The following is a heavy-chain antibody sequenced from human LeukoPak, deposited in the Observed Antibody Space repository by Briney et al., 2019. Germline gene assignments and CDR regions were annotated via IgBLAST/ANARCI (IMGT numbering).Heavy chain of an antibody. CDR1: GYRFSTYW. V-gene: IGHV5-51*01. CDR2: IYPGDSDT. Sequence: GESLKISCEGSGYRFSTYWIGWVRQMPGKGLAWMGIIYPGDSDTRYSPSFQGQVTISADKSISTAYLQWSSLKASDTAMYYCARLIAAASVFDYWGQGTLVTVSS. D-gene: IGHD6-13*01. CDR3: ARLIAAASVFDY. J-gene: IGHJ4*02.